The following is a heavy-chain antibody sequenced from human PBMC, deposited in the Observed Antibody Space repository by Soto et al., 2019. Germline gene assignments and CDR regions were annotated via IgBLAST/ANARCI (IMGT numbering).Heavy chain of an antibody. D-gene: IGHD3-10*01. CDR2: ISGSGGIT. CDR3: AKSAMVRGGGWFDP. J-gene: IGHJ5*02. V-gene: IGHV3-23*01. Sequence: EVQLLESGGGLVQPGGSLRLSCAASGFTFSSDAMNWVRQAPGKGLEWVSDISGSGGITYYADSVKGRFTISSDNSKNTLYLQMNSLRAEDTAVYYCAKSAMVRGGGWFDPWGQGTLVTGSS. CDR1: GFTFSSDA.